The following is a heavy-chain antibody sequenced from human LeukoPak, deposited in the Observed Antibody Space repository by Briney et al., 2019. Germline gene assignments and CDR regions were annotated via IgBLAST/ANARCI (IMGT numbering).Heavy chain of an antibody. Sequence: GASVKVSCKASGYTFTSYDINWVRQATGQGLEWMGWMNPNSGNTGYAQKFQGRVTMTRNTSISTAYMELSSLRSEDTAVYYCASCSDLYSYDSYYYYYYMDVWGKGTTVTVSS. CDR2: MNPNSGNT. V-gene: IGHV1-8*01. J-gene: IGHJ6*03. D-gene: IGHD5-18*01. CDR3: ASCSDLYSYDSYYYYYYMDV. CDR1: GYTFTSYD.